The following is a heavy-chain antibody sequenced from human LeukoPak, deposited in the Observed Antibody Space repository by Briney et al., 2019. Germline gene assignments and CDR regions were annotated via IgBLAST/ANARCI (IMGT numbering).Heavy chain of an antibody. CDR1: GSTVSSNY. J-gene: IGHJ4*02. Sequence: PGGSLRLSCAASGSTVSSNYMSWVRQAPGKGLEWVSVIYSGGSTYYADSVKGRFTISRDNSKNTLYLQMNSLRAEDTAVYYCARGRIVPATVPPSGYWGQGTLVTVSS. CDR3: ARGRIVPATVPPSGY. D-gene: IGHD2-2*01. V-gene: IGHV3-53*05. CDR2: IYSGGST.